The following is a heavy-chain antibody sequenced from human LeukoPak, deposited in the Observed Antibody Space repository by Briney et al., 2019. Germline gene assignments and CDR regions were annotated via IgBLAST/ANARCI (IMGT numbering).Heavy chain of an antibody. J-gene: IGHJ4*02. CDR1: GFTFSSYS. D-gene: IGHD3/OR15-3a*01. Sequence: GGSLRLSCAASGFTFSSYSMNWVRQAPGKGLEWVSSISSSSSYIYYADSVKGRFTISRDNAKNSLYLQMNSLKTEDTAVYYCATDPHFKTGPENSAYWGQGTLVTVSS. CDR2: ISSSSSYI. CDR3: ATDPHFKTGPENSAY. V-gene: IGHV3-21*03.